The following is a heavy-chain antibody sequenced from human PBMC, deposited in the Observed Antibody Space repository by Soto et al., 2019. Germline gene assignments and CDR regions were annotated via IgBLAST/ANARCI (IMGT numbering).Heavy chain of an antibody. CDR1: GFTFSSYW. CDR3: ASSGWYEYFQH. Sequence: GGSLRLSCAASGFTFSSYWMSWVRQAPGKGLEWVANIKQDGSEKYYVDSVKGRFTISRDNAKNSLYLQMNSLRAEDTAVYYCASSGWYEYFQHWGQGTLVTVSS. CDR2: IKQDGSEK. J-gene: IGHJ1*01. V-gene: IGHV3-7*01. D-gene: IGHD6-19*01.